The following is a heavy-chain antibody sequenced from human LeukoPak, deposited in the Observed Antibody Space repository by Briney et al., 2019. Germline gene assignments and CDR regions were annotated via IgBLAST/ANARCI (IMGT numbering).Heavy chain of an antibody. CDR3: ARDGFYYHYYMDV. Sequence: SETLSLTCTVSGGSISSYYWTWIRQPAGKGLEWIGRIYTTGSTNYNPSLNSRVTMSVDTSKNQFSLKLNSVTAADTAVYYCARDGFYYHYYMDVWGEGITVTVSS. J-gene: IGHJ6*03. V-gene: IGHV4-4*07. CDR1: GGSISSYY. D-gene: IGHD1-14*01. CDR2: IYTTGST.